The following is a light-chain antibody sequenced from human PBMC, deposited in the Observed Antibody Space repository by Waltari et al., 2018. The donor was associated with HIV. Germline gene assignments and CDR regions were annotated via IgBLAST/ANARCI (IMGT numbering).Light chain of an antibody. CDR1: QSVSSH. J-gene: IGKJ5*01. Sequence: EIVLTQSPASLSLSPGERATLSCRASQSVSSHLAWYQHKPGQAPRLLIYAAASRATGIPARCRGSGAGTDCTRTISSLEPGDFGVYYCQQRVNWPITFGQGTRLESK. V-gene: IGKV3-11*01. CDR2: AAA. CDR3: QQRVNWPIT.